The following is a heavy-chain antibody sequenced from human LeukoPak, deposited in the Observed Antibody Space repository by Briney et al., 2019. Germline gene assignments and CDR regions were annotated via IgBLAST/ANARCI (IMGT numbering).Heavy chain of an antibody. J-gene: IGHJ4*02. CDR3: ARDTLYGNYFDY. Sequence: GRSLRLSCAASGFTFSSYAMHWVRQAPGKGLEWVAVISYDGSNKYNADSVKGRFTISRDNSKNTLYLQMNSLRAEDTAVYYCARDTLYGNYFDYWGQGTLVTVSS. CDR1: GFTFSSYA. D-gene: IGHD3-10*01. V-gene: IGHV3-30-3*01. CDR2: ISYDGSNK.